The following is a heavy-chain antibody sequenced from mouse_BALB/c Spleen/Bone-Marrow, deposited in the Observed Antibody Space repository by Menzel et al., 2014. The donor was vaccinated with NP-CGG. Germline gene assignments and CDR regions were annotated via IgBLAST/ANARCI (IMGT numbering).Heavy chain of an antibody. CDR2: INNNGGST. CDR1: GFTFSSYG. CDR3: ARVYGWYFDV. D-gene: IGHD1-1*01. V-gene: IGHV5-6-3*01. J-gene: IGHJ1*01. Sequence: EVKVVESGGGLVQPGGSLKLSCVASGFTFSSYGMSWVRQTPDKRLELVATINNNGGSTYYPDNVKGQFTISRDNAKNTLYLQMSSLKSEDTAMYYCARVYGWYFDVWGAGTTVTVSS.